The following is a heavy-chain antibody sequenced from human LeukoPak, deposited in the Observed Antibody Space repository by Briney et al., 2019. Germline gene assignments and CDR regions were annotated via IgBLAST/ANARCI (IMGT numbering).Heavy chain of an antibody. J-gene: IGHJ4*02. CDR3: ARWYDYVWGSYREYYFDY. V-gene: IGHV1-8*01. CDR1: GYTFTSYD. Sequence: ASVKVSCKASGYTFTSYDINWVRQATGRGLQWMGWMNPNSGNTGYAQKFQGRVTMTRNTSISTAYMELSSLRSEDTAVYYCARWYDYVWGSYREYYFDYWGQGTLVTVSS. CDR2: MNPNSGNT. D-gene: IGHD3-16*02.